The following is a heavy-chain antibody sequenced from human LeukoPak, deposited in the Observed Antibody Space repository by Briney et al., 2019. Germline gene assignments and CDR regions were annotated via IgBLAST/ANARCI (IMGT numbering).Heavy chain of an antibody. D-gene: IGHD3-10*01. CDR1: GYTFTGYY. V-gene: IGHV1-2*06. J-gene: IGHJ5*02. CDR2: INPNSGGT. CDR3: ARDRTMVRGEVPNWFDP. Sequence: ASVKVSCKGSGYTFTGYYLHWVRPAPGQGLEWMGRINPNSGGTNYAQTFQGRVTMTRDTSISTAYMELSRLRSDDTAVYYCARDRTMVRGEVPNWFDPWGQGTLVTVSS.